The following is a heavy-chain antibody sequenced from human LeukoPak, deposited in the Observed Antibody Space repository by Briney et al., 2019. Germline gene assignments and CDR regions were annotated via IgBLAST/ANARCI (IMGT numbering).Heavy chain of an antibody. Sequence: PSQTLSLTCTVSGGSIYSPNWWTWVRQPPGKGLEWIGEVSHTERTNYHPSLQSRVIISLDESKNHFSLRVTSTTAADTAVYYCAGRDDSGPYWGQGTLVTVSS. CDR2: VSHTERT. D-gene: IGHD4-17*01. V-gene: IGHV4-4*02. CDR3: AGRDDSGPY. CDR1: GGSIYSPNW. J-gene: IGHJ4*02.